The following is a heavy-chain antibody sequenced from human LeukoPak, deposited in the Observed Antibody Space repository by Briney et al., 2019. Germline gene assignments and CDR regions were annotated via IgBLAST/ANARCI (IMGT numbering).Heavy chain of an antibody. CDR2: ISYDGSNK. CDR3: AKGVTMVRGVISRYFDY. Sequence: GRSLRLSCAASGFTFSSYCMHWVRQAPGKGLEWVAVISYDGSNKYYADSVKGRFTISRDNSKNTLYLQMNSLRAEDTAVYYCAKGVTMVRGVISRYFDYWGQGTLVTVSS. J-gene: IGHJ4*02. V-gene: IGHV3-30*18. CDR1: GFTFSSYC. D-gene: IGHD3-10*01.